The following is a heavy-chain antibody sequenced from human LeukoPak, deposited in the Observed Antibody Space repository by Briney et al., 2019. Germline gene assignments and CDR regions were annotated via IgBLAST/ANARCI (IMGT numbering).Heavy chain of an antibody. CDR3: ARNPVIVAKQKGVHAPDDY. CDR2: ISAYNGNT. Sequence: GASVKVSCKASGYTFTSYGISWVRQAPGQGLEWMGWISAYNGNTNYAQKLQGRVTMTTDTSTSTAYMELRSLRSDDTAVYYCARNPVIVAKQKGVHAPDDYWGQGTLVTVSS. V-gene: IGHV1-18*01. CDR1: GYTFTSYG. J-gene: IGHJ4*02. D-gene: IGHD5-12*01.